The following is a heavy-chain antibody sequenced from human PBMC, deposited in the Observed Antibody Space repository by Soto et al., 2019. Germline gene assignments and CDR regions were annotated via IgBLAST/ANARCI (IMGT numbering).Heavy chain of an antibody. D-gene: IGHD6-19*01. CDR3: ARRAVAGKGGAFDI. V-gene: IGHV1-2*04. J-gene: IGHJ3*02. CDR1: GYTFTGYY. CDR2: INPNSGGT. Sequence: ASVKVSCKASGYTFTGYYMHWVRQAPGQGLEWMGWINPNSGGTNYAQKFQGWVTMTRDTSISTAYMELRRLRSDDTAVYYCARRAVAGKGGAFDIWGQGTMVTVSS.